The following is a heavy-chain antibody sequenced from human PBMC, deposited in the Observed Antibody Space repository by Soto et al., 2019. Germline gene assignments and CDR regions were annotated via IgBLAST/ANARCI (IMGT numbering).Heavy chain of an antibody. CDR1: GGTFSSYA. D-gene: IGHD3-22*01. Sequence: SVKVSCKASGGTFSSYASSWVRQAPGQGLEWLVGIIPIFGTANYAQKFQGRVTITADKSTSTAYMELSSLRSEDTAVYYCARDYYDSSSYYYYYYGMDVWGQGTTVTVSS. CDR3: ARDYYDSSSYYYYYYGMDV. CDR2: IIPIFGTA. V-gene: IGHV1-69*06. J-gene: IGHJ6*02.